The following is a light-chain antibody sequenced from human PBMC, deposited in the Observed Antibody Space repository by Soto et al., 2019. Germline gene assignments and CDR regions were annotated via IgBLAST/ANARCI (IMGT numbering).Light chain of an antibody. CDR1: SSDVGSYNY. Sequence: QSVLTQPASVSGSPGQSITISCTGTSSDVGSYNYVSWYQQHPGKAPKLMIYDVSNRPSGVSNRFSGSKSGNTASLTISRLQAEDEADSYCSSYTSSHPPPYVFGTGTKVTVL. V-gene: IGLV2-14*03. CDR3: SSYTSSHPPPYV. CDR2: DVS. J-gene: IGLJ1*01.